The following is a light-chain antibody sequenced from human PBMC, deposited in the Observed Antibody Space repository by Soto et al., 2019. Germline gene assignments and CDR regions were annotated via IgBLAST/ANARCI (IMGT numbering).Light chain of an antibody. J-gene: IGLJ7*01. Sequence: QLVLTQPASVSGSPGQSITISCTGTSSDVGLYDYVSWYQQHPGKAPQLMIYAVSNRPSGVSNRFSASKSGNTASLFISGLQAEDEADYYCSSYTSDSSYVFGSGTQLTVL. CDR2: AVS. CDR1: SSDVGLYDY. CDR3: SSYTSDSSYV. V-gene: IGLV2-14*01.